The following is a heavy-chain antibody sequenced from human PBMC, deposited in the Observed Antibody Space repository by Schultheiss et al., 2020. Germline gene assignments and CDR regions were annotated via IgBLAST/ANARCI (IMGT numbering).Heavy chain of an antibody. V-gene: IGHV3-48*03. CDR1: GFTFSSYE. CDR2: ISSSGSTI. Sequence: GGSLRLSCAASGFTFSSYEMNWVRQAPGKGLEWVSYISSSGSTIYYADSVKGRFTISRDNAKNSLYLQMNSLRAEDTAVYYCARGSEALSASPYYYYGMDVWVQGTTVIVSS. CDR3: ARGSEALSASPYYYYGMDV. J-gene: IGHJ6*02.